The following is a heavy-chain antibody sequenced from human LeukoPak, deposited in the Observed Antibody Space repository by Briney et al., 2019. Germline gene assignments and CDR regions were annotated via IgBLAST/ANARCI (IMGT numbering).Heavy chain of an antibody. J-gene: IGHJ6*02. CDR1: GGSISSYY. V-gene: IGHV4-59*01. CDR3: ARYSGYDLYYYYGMDV. Sequence: SETLSLTCTVSGGSISSYYWSWIRQPPGKGLEWIGYIYYSGSTNYNPSLKSRVTISVDTSKNQFSLKLSSVTAADTAVYYRARYSGYDLYYYYGMDVWGQGTTVTVSS. D-gene: IGHD5-12*01. CDR2: IYYSGST.